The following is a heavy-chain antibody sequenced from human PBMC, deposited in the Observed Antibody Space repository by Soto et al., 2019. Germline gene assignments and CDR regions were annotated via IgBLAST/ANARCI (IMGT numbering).Heavy chain of an antibody. CDR1: GYTFTSYD. CDR2: MNPNSGNT. Sequence: QVQLVQSGAEVKKPGASVKVSCKASGYTFTSYDINWVRQATGQGLEWMGWMNPNSGNTGYAQKFQGRVTMTRNTAISTAYMEPSSLRSEDTAVYYCAKAKGPYGDHDYWGQGTLVTVSS. D-gene: IGHD4-17*01. J-gene: IGHJ4*02. V-gene: IGHV1-8*01. CDR3: AKAKGPYGDHDY.